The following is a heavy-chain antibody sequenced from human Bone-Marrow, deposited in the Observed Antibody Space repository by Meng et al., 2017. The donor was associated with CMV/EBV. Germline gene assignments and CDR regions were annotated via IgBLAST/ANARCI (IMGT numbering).Heavy chain of an antibody. CDR2: IYSGGSST. D-gene: IGHD4-17*01. Sequence: GESLKISCAASGFTLSSYAMSWVRQAPGKGLEWVSVIYSGGSSTYYADSVKGRFTISRDNSKNTLYLQMNSLRAEDTAVYYCAKGSLRDPVTPYYYYYGMDVWGQGTTVTVSS. J-gene: IGHJ6*02. CDR3: AKGSLRDPVTPYYYYYGMDV. CDR1: GFTLSSYA. V-gene: IGHV3-23*03.